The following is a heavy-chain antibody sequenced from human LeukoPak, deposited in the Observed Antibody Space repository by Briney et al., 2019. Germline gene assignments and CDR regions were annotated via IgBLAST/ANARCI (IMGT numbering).Heavy chain of an antibody. Sequence: SETLSLTCAVSGGSIVHYYWSWIRQPPGKGLEWIGYIYYSGSTYYNPSLKSRVTISVDTSKNQFSLKLSSVTAADTAVYYCASSGTTGGGYWGQGTLVTVSS. CDR3: ASSGTTGGGY. J-gene: IGHJ4*02. D-gene: IGHD1-26*01. CDR2: IYYSGST. CDR1: GGSIVHYY. V-gene: IGHV4-59*12.